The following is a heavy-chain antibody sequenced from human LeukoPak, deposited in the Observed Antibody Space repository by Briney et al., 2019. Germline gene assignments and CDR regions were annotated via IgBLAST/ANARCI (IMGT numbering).Heavy chain of an antibody. D-gene: IGHD2-2*01. V-gene: IGHV3-7*01. Sequence: GVSLRLSCAASGFTFSRYWMSWVRQAPGKGLEWVANIKQDGSDKYYVDSVKGRFTISRDNAKNSLFLQMNSLRAEDTAVYYCARVRCSSNSCFPDYWGQGTLVTVSS. CDR3: ARVRCSSNSCFPDY. J-gene: IGHJ4*02. CDR2: IKQDGSDK. CDR1: GFTFSRYW.